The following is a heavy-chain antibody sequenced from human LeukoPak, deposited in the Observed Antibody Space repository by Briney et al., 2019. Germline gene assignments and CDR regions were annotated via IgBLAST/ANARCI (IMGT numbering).Heavy chain of an antibody. CDR3: ARAPGGIMVSLLRKYYFDY. CDR1: GYTFTSYD. J-gene: IGHJ4*02. Sequence: ASVKASCKASGYTFTSYDINWVRQATGQGLEWMGWMNPNSGNTGYAQKFQGRVTMTRNTSISTAYMELSSLGSEDTAVYYCARAPGGIMVSLLRKYYFDYWGQGTLVTVSS. CDR2: MNPNSGNT. V-gene: IGHV1-8*01. D-gene: IGHD2-8*01.